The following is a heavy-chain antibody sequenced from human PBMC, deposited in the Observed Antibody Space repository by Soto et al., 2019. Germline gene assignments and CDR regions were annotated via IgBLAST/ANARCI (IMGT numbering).Heavy chain of an antibody. CDR2: IYYSGST. Sequence: SETLSLTCTVSGGSISSSSYYWGWIRQPPGKGLEWIGSIYYSGSTYYNPSLKSRVTISVDTSKNQFSLKLSSVTAADTAVYYCARHLYGGNSGDAFDIWGQGTMVTVSS. J-gene: IGHJ3*02. CDR3: ARHLYGGNSGDAFDI. V-gene: IGHV4-39*01. CDR1: GGSISSSSYY. D-gene: IGHD4-17*01.